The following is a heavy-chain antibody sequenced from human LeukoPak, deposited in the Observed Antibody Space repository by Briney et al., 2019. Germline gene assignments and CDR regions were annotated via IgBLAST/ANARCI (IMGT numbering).Heavy chain of an antibody. V-gene: IGHV4-4*07. Sequence: PSETLSLTCTVSGGSINNYYWSWIRQPAGKGLEWIGRIYTSGSANYNPSLRSRVTISVDTSKNQFSLKLSSVTAADTAVYYCARDHYDNSRYFDLWGRGTLVTVSS. CDR3: ARDHYDNSRYFDL. D-gene: IGHD3-9*01. CDR1: GGSINNYY. J-gene: IGHJ2*01. CDR2: IYTSGSA.